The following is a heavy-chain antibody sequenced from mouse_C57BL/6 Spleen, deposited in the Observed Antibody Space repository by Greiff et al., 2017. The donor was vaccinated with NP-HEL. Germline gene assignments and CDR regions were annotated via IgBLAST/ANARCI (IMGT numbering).Heavy chain of an antibody. CDR1: GYAFSSSW. V-gene: IGHV1-82*01. Sequence: VQLQQSGPELVKPGASVKISCKASGYAFSSSWMNWVKQRPGKGLEWIGRIYPGDGDTNYNGKFKGKATLTADKSSSTAYMQLSSMTSEESAVKFGARWQENSNFFAYWGQGTLVTVSA. CDR2: IYPGDGDT. CDR3: ARWQENSNFFAY. J-gene: IGHJ3*01. D-gene: IGHD2-5*01.